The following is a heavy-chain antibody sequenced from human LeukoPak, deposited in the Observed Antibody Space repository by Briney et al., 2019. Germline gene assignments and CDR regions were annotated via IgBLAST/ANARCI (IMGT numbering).Heavy chain of an antibody. CDR2: INPRGGRT. J-gene: IGHJ4*02. V-gene: IGHV1-46*01. D-gene: IGHD3-3*01. CDR3: AGPDFWSGYYQN. Sequence: APGKVSCNASGYTFTRYDMPGVRQAPGQRLEWMGIINPRGGRTSYAKQLQGKVTMTSEMSTRTVHFERSSLSSEGTTEEYCAGPDFWSGYYQNWGQGTLVTVSS. CDR1: GYTFTRYD.